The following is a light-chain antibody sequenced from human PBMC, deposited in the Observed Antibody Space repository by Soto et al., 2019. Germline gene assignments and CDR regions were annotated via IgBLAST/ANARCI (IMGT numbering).Light chain of an antibody. V-gene: IGKV3-20*01. CDR1: QSVGSF. CDR3: QQYGGTPPIT. J-gene: IGKJ5*01. Sequence: EIVLTQSPATLSLSPGERATLSCRASQSVGSFLAWYQQKPGQAPRLLIYDTSIRATGIPARFSGSGSGTDFTLTISRLEPEDFAVYYCQQYGGTPPITFGQGTRLEIK. CDR2: DTS.